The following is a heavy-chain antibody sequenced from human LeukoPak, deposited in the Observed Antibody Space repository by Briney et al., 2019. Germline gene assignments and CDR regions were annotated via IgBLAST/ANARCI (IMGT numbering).Heavy chain of an antibody. CDR3: ARANYYYYGMDV. CDR1: GYTFTSYG. J-gene: IGHJ6*02. CDR2: ISAYNGNT. Sequence: ASVKVSCKASGYTFTSYGISWVRQAPGQGLEWMGWISAYNGNTNYAQKLQGRVTMTTDTSTSTADMELRSLRFDDTAVYYCARANYYYYGMDVWGQGTTVTVSS. V-gene: IGHV1-18*01.